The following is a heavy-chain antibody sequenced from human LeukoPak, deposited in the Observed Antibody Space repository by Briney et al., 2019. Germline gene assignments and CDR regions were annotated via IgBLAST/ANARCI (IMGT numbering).Heavy chain of an antibody. J-gene: IGHJ4*02. CDR2: ISAYNGNK. V-gene: IGHV1-18*01. D-gene: IGHD2-15*01. CDR3: ARGPTLRIDCSGGSCYGTWVAGVGY. CDR1: GYTFTSYG. Sequence: GATVTVSCKASGYTFTSYGISWVRQAPGQGLEWMGWISAYNGNKNYAQKLQGRVTMTTDTSTSTAYLELRSLRSDDPAVYYCARGPTLRIDCSGGSCYGTWVAGVGYWGQGTLVTVSS.